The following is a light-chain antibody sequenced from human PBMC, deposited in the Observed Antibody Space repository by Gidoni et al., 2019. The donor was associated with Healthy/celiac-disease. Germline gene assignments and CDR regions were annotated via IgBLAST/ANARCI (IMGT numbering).Light chain of an antibody. V-gene: IGKV1-6*01. CDR1: QGIRSD. CDR3: LQDYNYPWT. Sequence: AVQMTQSPSSLSASVGDRVTITCRASQGIRSDLGWYQQKPGKAPKLLIYAASSLQRGVPSRFSGSGSDTDFTLTISSLQPEDFATYYCLQDYNYPWTFGQGTKVQIK. J-gene: IGKJ1*01. CDR2: AAS.